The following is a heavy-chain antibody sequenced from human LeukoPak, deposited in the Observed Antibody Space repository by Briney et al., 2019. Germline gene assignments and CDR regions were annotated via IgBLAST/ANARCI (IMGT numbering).Heavy chain of an antibody. CDR1: GYSISSGYY. J-gene: IGHJ4*02. CDR2: IHHSGST. Sequence: PSETLSLTCAVSGYSISSGYYWGWIRQPPGKGLEWIGSIHHSGSTYYNPSLKSRVTISVDMSKNQFSLKLSSVTAATTAVYFCTGEKAGTIVVYWGQGTLVTVSS. D-gene: IGHD2-15*01. CDR3: TGEKAGTIVVY. V-gene: IGHV4-38-2*02.